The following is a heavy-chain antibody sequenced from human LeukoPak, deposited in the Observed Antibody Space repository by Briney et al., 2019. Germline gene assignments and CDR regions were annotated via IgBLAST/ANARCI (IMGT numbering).Heavy chain of an antibody. CDR1: GFTFSSSA. Sequence: GGSLRLSCAASGFTFSSSAMSWVRQAPGKGLEWVSSISGSGSGGSTYYADSVKGRFTISRDNSKNMLYLQMNSLRAEDTAVYYCAKSGYNRFDYWGQGTLVTVSS. CDR2: ISGSGSGGST. CDR3: AKSGYNRFDY. V-gene: IGHV3-23*01. J-gene: IGHJ4*02. D-gene: IGHD5-24*01.